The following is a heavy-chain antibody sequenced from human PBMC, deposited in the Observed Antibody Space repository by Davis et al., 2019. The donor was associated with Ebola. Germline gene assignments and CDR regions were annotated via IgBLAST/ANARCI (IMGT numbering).Heavy chain of an antibody. J-gene: IGHJ6*02. D-gene: IGHD4-17*01. V-gene: IGHV4-39*02. CDR3: ARDDYGDYHYGMDV. CDR1: GGSISSSSYY. CDR2: IYYSGST. Sequence: MPSETLSLTCTVFGGSISSSSYYWGWIRQPPGKGLEWIGSIYYSGSTYYNPSLKSRVTISVDTSKNQFSLKLSSVTAADTAVYYCARDDYGDYHYGMDVWGQGTTVTVSS.